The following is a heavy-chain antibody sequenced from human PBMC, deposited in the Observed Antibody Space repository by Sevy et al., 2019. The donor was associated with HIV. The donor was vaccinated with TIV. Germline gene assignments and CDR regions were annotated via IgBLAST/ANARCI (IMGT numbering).Heavy chain of an antibody. Sequence: ASVKVSCKASGGTFSSYAISWVRQAPGQGLEWMGGIIPIFGTANYAQKFQGRVTITADESTSTADMGLSSLRSEDTAVYYCARAEYYDFWSGPTYYYYYGMDVWGQGTTVTVSS. D-gene: IGHD3-3*01. CDR1: GGTFSSYA. CDR3: ARAEYYDFWSGPTYYYYYGMDV. J-gene: IGHJ6*02. V-gene: IGHV1-69*13. CDR2: IIPIFGTA.